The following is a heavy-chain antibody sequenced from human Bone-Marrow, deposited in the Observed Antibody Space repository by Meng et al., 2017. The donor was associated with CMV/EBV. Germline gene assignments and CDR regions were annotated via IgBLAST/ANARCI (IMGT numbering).Heavy chain of an antibody. Sequence: GESLKISCAASGFTFSSYAMHWVRQAPGKGLEYVSAISSNGGSTYYADSVKGRFTISRDNAKNSLYLQMNSLRAEDTAVYYCARDFGPYYYDSSGYLHDWGQGTMVTVSS. CDR1: GFTFSSYA. CDR2: ISSNGGST. J-gene: IGHJ3*01. CDR3: ARDFGPYYYDSSGYLHD. V-gene: IGHV3-64*02. D-gene: IGHD3-22*01.